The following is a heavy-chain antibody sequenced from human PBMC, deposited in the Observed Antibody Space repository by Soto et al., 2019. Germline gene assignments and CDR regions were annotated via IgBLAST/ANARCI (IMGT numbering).Heavy chain of an antibody. V-gene: IGHV3-21*01. D-gene: IGHD3-22*01. CDR1: GFTFSSYN. Sequence: AASGFTFSSYNMHWVRQAPGKGLKWVSSISSSSSYIYYADSVKGRFTISRDNAKNSLYLQMNSLRAEDTAVYYCARDPSQDYYDSSGYYPFDYWGQGTLVAVSP. J-gene: IGHJ4*02. CDR3: ARDPSQDYYDSSGYYPFDY. CDR2: ISSSSSYI.